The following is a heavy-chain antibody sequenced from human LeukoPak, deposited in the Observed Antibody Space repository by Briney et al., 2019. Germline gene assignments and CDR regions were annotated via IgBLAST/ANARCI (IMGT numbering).Heavy chain of an antibody. V-gene: IGHV3-74*01. D-gene: IGHD3-16*01. J-gene: IGHJ4*02. CDR2: ISSDGYST. CDR3: ARDRYAYDTAYDY. CDR1: EFIFNDYW. Sequence: GGSLRLSCAASEFIFNDYWVHWVRQAPGKGLVWVSRISSDGYSTDYAESVKGRFTISRDNGDNTLFLQMDSLRAEDTAVYYCARDRYAYDTAYDYWGQGTLVTVSS.